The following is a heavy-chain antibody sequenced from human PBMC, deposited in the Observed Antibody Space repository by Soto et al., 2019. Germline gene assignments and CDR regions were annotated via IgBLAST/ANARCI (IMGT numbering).Heavy chain of an antibody. J-gene: IGHJ3*02. CDR2: VYYSGGT. CDR1: GGSLTDHY. Sequence: QVQLQESGPGLVKPSETLSLTCTVAGGSLTDHYWNWFRQSPAKGLHWLGYVYYSGGTNYDPSLKSRVTMSVDTSKNQFSLTLRSVTAADTAVYFCARGNDWKSSTFDIWGQGIMVSVSS. CDR3: ARGNDWKSSTFDI. D-gene: IGHD2-21*01. V-gene: IGHV4-59*11.